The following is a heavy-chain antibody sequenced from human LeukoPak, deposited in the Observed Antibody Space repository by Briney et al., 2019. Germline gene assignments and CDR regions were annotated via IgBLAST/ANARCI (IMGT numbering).Heavy chain of an antibody. CDR3: ASVTGALWFYYYMDV. J-gene: IGHJ6*03. CDR1: GFTVSSNY. V-gene: IGHV3-53*01. CDR2: IYSGGST. D-gene: IGHD2-21*01. Sequence: GGSLRLSCAASGFTVSSNYVSWVRQTPGKGLEWVSVIYSGGSTYYADSVKGRFTISRDNSKNTLYLQMNSLRAEDTAVYYCASVTGALWFYYYMDVWGRGTTVTVSS.